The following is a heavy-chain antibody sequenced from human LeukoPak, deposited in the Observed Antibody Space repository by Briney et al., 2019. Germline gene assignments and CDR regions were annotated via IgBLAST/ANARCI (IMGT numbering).Heavy chain of an antibody. CDR1: GYTFTGYY. D-gene: IGHD3-22*01. Sequence: GASVKVSCKASGYTFTGYYMHWVRQAPGQGLKWMGWINPNSGGTNYAQKFQGRVTMTRDTSISTAYMELSRLRSDDTAVYYCARDYYDSSAFDIWGQGTMVTVSS. CDR3: ARDYYDSSAFDI. V-gene: IGHV1-2*02. CDR2: INPNSGGT. J-gene: IGHJ3*02.